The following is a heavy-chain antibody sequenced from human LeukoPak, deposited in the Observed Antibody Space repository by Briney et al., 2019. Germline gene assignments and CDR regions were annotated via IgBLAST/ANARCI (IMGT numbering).Heavy chain of an antibody. J-gene: IGHJ4*02. D-gene: IGHD1-1*01. Sequence: GGSLRLSCAASGSTLSTDMHWVRQAPGKGLEWVAFIRYDGSNKYYADSVKGRFTISRDNSKNTLYLQMNSLRTEDTAVYYCARLRTTGTFDYWGQGTLVTVSS. CDR3: ARLRTTGTFDY. CDR1: GSTLSTD. V-gene: IGHV3-30*02. CDR2: IRYDGSNK.